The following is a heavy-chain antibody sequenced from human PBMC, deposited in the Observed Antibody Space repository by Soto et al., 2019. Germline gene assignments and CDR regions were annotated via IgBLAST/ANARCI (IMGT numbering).Heavy chain of an antibody. D-gene: IGHD3-22*01. V-gene: IGHV1-69*13. CDR2: IIPIFGTA. CDR3: ASHPYDSSGYYMVDY. J-gene: IGHJ4*02. CDR1: GGTFSSYA. Sequence: SVKVSCKASGGTFSSYAISWVRQAPGQGLEWMGGIIPIFGTANYAQKFQGRVTITADESTSTAYMELSSLRSEDTAVYYCASHPYDSSGYYMVDYWGQGTLVTVSS.